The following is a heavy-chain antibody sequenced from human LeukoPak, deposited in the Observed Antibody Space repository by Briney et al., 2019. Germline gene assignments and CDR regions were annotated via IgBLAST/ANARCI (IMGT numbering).Heavy chain of an antibody. D-gene: IGHD3-10*01. Sequence: SETLSLTCAVYGGSFSGYYWSWIRQPPGKGLEWIGEINHSGSTNYNPSPKSRVTISVDTSKNQFSLKLSSVTAADTAVYYCARAGRSYYGSGSYWDFDYWGQGTLVTVSS. V-gene: IGHV4-34*01. CDR3: ARAGRSYYGSGSYWDFDY. CDR1: GGSFSGYY. J-gene: IGHJ4*02. CDR2: INHSGST.